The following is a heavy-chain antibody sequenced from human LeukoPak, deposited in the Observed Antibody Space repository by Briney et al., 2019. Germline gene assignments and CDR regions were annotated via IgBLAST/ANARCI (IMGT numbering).Heavy chain of an antibody. Sequence: GGSLRLSCAASGFTFSSYSMNWVRQAPGKGLEWVSSISSSSSYIYYADSVKGRFTISRDNAKNSLYLQMNSLRAEDTAVYYRARDPDYGGNPLDYWGQGTLVTVSS. V-gene: IGHV3-21*01. CDR3: ARDPDYGGNPLDY. J-gene: IGHJ4*02. CDR2: ISSSSSYI. D-gene: IGHD4-23*01. CDR1: GFTFSSYS.